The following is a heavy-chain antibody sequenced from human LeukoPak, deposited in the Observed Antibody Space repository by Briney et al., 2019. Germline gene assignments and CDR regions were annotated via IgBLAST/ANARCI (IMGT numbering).Heavy chain of an antibody. CDR3: ARGMVYDD. D-gene: IGHD5/OR15-5a*01. J-gene: IGHJ4*02. CDR1: GFTFSSYW. Sequence: PGGSLRLSCEASGFTFSSYWMTWVRQAPGKGLEWVANIKEDGSEKYYVDSVKGRFTISRDNARNSLYLQVNSLRAEDPALYYCARGMVYDDGGQGTLVTVSS. V-gene: IGHV3-7*01. CDR2: IKEDGSEK.